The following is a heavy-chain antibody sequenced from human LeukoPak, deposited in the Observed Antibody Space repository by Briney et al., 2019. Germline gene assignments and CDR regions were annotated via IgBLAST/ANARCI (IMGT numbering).Heavy chain of an antibody. CDR2: INWNGGST. Sequence: GGSLRLSCAASGFTFDDYGMSWVRQAPGKGLEWVSGINWNGGSTGYADSVKGRFTISRDNAENSLYLQMNSLRAEDTALYYCAREGYYGSGLFFGYWGQGTLVTVSS. D-gene: IGHD3-10*01. CDR1: GFTFDDYG. J-gene: IGHJ4*02. CDR3: AREGYYGSGLFFGY. V-gene: IGHV3-20*04.